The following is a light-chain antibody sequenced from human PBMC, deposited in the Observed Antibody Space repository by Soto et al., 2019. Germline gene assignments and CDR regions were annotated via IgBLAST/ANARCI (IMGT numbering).Light chain of an antibody. CDR1: RSNLGAGYD. CDR3: QSYDNSLSGAWV. J-gene: IGLJ3*02. V-gene: IGLV1-40*01. Sequence: QPVLTQPPSVSGAPGQGITISCTGTRSNLGAGYDVHWYQQLPGAAPKLLIYANNKRPSGVLDRFSGSQSGTSASLAITGLQAEDEADYYCQSYDNSLSGAWVFGGGTKLTVL. CDR2: ANN.